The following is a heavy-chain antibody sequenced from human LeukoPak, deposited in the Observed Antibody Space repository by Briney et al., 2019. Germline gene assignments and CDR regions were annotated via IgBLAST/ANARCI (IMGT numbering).Heavy chain of an antibody. Sequence: ASVKVSCKASGYTFTGYYMHWVRQAPGQGLEWTGWINPNSGGTNYAQKFQGRVTITADESTSTAYMELSSLRSEDTAVYYCASIEVGAYYYDSSGYFLDYWGQGTLVTVSS. V-gene: IGHV1-2*02. CDR2: INPNSGGT. CDR1: GYTFTGYY. CDR3: ASIEVGAYYYDSSGYFLDY. J-gene: IGHJ4*02. D-gene: IGHD3-22*01.